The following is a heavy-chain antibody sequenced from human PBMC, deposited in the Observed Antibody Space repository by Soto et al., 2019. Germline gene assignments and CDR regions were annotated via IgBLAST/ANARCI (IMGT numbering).Heavy chain of an antibody. CDR1: GFTFSSYW. D-gene: IGHD6-19*01. Sequence: GGSLRLSCAASGFTFSSYWMSWVRQAPGKGLEWVANIKQDGSEKYYVDSVKGRFTISRDNAKNSLYLQMNSLRAEDTAVYYCARFGDSSGWYWFRHQTQEHQFDYWGQGILVTVSS. J-gene: IGHJ4*02. V-gene: IGHV3-7*01. CDR2: IKQDGSEK. CDR3: ARFGDSSGWYWFRHQTQEHQFDY.